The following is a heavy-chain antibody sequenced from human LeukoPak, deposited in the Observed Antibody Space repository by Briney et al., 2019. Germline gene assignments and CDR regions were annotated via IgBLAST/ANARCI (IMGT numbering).Heavy chain of an antibody. CDR3: AKVVVVPAAMWFPPHY. V-gene: IGHV3-23*01. CDR1: GFTVSSNC. Sequence: GGSLRLSCAASGFTVSSNCMSWVRQAPGKGLEWVSAISGSGGSTYYADSVKGRFTISRDNSKNTLYLQMNSLRAEDTAVYYCAKVVVVPAAMWFPPHYWGQGTLVTVSS. D-gene: IGHD2-2*01. J-gene: IGHJ4*02. CDR2: ISGSGGST.